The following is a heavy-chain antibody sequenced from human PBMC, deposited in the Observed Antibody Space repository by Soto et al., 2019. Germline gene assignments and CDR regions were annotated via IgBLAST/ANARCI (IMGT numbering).Heavy chain of an antibody. D-gene: IGHD6-6*01. Sequence: QVQLVESGGGVVQPGRSLRLSCAASGFTFSSYGMHWVRQAPGKGLEWVAVISYDGSNKYYADSVKGRFTISRDNSKNTLYLQMNSLRAEDTAVYYCARERTVEFEYSSSGFDYWGQGTLVTVSS. V-gene: IGHV3-30*03. CDR1: GFTFSSYG. CDR2: ISYDGSNK. J-gene: IGHJ4*02. CDR3: ARERTVEFEYSSSGFDY.